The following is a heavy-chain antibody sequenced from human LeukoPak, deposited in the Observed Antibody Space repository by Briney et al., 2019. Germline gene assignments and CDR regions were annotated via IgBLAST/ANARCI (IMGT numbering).Heavy chain of an antibody. CDR3: ARDGGVIRFGGQDV. V-gene: IGHV3-74*01. Sequence: PGGSLRLSCAASGFTFSSYWMHWVRQAPGKGLVWVSRINSDGSSTSYADSVKGRFTISRDNAKNTLYLQMNRLRVEDTAVYYCARDGGVIRFGGQDVWGQGTTVTVS. D-gene: IGHD3-16*01. CDR2: INSDGSST. CDR1: GFTFSSYW. J-gene: IGHJ6*02.